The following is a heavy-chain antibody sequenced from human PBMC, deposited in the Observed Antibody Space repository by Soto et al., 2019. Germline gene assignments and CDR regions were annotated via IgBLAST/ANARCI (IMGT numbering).Heavy chain of an antibody. CDR2: ISSNGGST. CDR1: GFTFISYA. V-gene: IGHV3-64*02. D-gene: IGHD1-7*01. CDR3: ARGGSELHVPHGMDV. Sequence: LRLSCAASGFTFISYAIHWVRQAPGKGLEYVSAISSNGGSTYYADSVKGRFTISRDNSKNTLYLQMGSLRAEDMAVYYCARGGSELHVPHGMDVWGQGTTVTASS. J-gene: IGHJ6*02.